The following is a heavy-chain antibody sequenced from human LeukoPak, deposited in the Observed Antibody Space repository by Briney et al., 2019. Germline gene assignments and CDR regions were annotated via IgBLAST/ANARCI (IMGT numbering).Heavy chain of an antibody. V-gene: IGHV1-69*05. D-gene: IGHD3-3*01. CDR2: IIPIFGTA. J-gene: IGHJ4*02. CDR1: GGTFSSYA. Sequence: SVKVSCKASGGTFSSYAISWVRQAPGQGLEWMGGIIPIFGTANYAQKFQGRVTTTTDESTSTAYMELSSLRSEDTAVYYCARGPYDFWSGYYNYWGQGTLVTVSS. CDR3: ARGPYDFWSGYYNY.